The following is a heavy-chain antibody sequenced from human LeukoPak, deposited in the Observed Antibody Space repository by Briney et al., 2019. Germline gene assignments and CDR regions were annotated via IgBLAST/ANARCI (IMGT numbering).Heavy chain of an antibody. CDR2: ISGSGGST. CDR1: GFTFSGNP. CDR3: AKVHDTSGYYYSY. V-gene: IGHV3-23*01. J-gene: IGHJ4*02. D-gene: IGHD3-22*01. Sequence: PGGSLRLSCAASGFTFSGNPMSWVRQAPGKGLEWVSGISGSGGSTYYADSVKGRFTISRDNSKNTLYLQMNSLRAGDTAVYYCAKVHDTSGYYYSYWGQGTLVTVSS.